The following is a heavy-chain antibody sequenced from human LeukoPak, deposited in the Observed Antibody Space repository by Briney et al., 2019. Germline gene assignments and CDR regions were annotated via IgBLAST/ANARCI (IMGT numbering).Heavy chain of an antibody. V-gene: IGHV3-30*18. CDR1: GFTFSSYG. CDR2: ISYDGSNK. D-gene: IGHD5-12*01. CDR3: AKDGGGSGYILDY. J-gene: IGHJ4*02. Sequence: QAGGSLRLSCAASGFTFSSYGMHWVRQAPGKGLEWVAVISYDGSNKYYADSVKGRFTISRDNSKNTLYLQMNSLRAEDTAVYYCAKDGGGSGYILDYWGQGTLVTVSS.